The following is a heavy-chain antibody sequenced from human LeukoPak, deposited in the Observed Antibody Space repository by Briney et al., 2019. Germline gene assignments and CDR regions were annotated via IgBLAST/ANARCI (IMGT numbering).Heavy chain of an antibody. CDR3: ARNLITVAALSPFDY. CDR2: IYPGDSDT. CDR1: GYSFTSYW. V-gene: IGHV5-51*01. D-gene: IGHD6-19*01. J-gene: IGHJ4*02. Sequence: GESLKISCKGSGYSFTSYWIGWVRQMPGKGLEWMGIIYPGDSDTRYNPAFQGQVTISADKSINTAYLQWSSLKASDTAMYYCARNLITVAALSPFDYWGQGSLVTVSS.